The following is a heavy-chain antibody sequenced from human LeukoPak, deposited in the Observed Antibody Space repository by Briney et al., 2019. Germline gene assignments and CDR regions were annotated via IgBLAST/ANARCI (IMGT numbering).Heavy chain of an antibody. D-gene: IGHD3-10*01. V-gene: IGHV3-7*04. J-gene: IGHJ4*02. Sequence: GGSLRLSCAASGFIFSNYWMTWVRQAPGKGLEWVANIKEDGSEKYYVGSVKGRFTISRDNAKNSLFLQMNSLRVEDTAVYYCSGGSRFVDYWGQGTLVTVSS. CDR2: IKEDGSEK. CDR3: SGGSRFVDY. CDR1: GFIFSNYW.